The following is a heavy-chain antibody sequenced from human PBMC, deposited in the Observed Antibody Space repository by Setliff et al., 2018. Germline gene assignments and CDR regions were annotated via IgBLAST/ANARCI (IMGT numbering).Heavy chain of an antibody. CDR3: TSSPNY. CDR1: GFTFSSYA. Sequence: GESLKISCAASGFTFSSYAMSWVRQAPGKGLEWVGRIKSKTDGGTTDYAAPVKGRFTISRDDSKNTLYLQMNSLKTEDTAVYYCTSSPNYWGQGTLVTVSS. J-gene: IGHJ4*02. V-gene: IGHV3-15*01. CDR2: IKSKTDGGTT.